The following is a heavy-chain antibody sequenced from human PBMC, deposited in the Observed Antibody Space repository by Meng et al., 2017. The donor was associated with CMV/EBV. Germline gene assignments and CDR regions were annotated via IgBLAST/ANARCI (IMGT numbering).Heavy chain of an antibody. J-gene: IGHJ5*02. CDR2: TYYRSKWYN. CDR3: ARETIFGVVIIWDWFDP. CDR1: GDSVSSNSAA. D-gene: IGHD3-3*01. V-gene: IGHV6-1*01. Sequence: SETLSLTCAISGDSVSSNSAAWNWIRQSPSRGLEWLGRTYYRSKWYNDYAVSVKSRITINPDTSKNQFSLQLNSVTPEDTAVYYCARETIFGVVIIWDWFDPWGQGTLVTRLL.